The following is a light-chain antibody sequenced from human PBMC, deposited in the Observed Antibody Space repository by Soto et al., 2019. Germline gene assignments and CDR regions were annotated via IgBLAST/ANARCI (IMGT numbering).Light chain of an antibody. Sequence: EIVLTQSPATLSLPPGERATLSCRASQSVSSYLAWYQQKPGQAPRLLIYDASNRATGIPARFSGSGSGTDFTLTISSLEPEDFAVYYCQQRSNWRYTFGQGTKVDIK. CDR2: DAS. CDR1: QSVSSY. CDR3: QQRSNWRYT. J-gene: IGKJ2*01. V-gene: IGKV3-11*01.